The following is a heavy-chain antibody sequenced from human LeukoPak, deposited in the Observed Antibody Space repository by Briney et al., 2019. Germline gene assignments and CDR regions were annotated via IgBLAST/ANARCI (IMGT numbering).Heavy chain of an antibody. D-gene: IGHD2-15*01. CDR3: ARGACSGGSCYPIGYGMDV. J-gene: IGHJ6*02. CDR2: IYSGGST. Sequence: GGSLRLSCAASGFTVSTYYMSRVRQAPGKGLEWVSVIYSGGSTYFADSVKGRFTISRDNSKNTLYLQMNSLRAEDTAVYYCARGACSGGSCYPIGYGMDVWGQGTTVTVSS. CDR1: GFTVSTYY. V-gene: IGHV3-66*02.